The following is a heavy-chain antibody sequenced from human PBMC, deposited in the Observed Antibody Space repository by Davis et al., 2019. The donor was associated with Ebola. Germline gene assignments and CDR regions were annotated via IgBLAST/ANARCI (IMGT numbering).Heavy chain of an antibody. CDR1: GFTFSSYW. V-gene: IGHV3-7*03. J-gene: IGHJ4*02. Sequence: GESLKISCAASGFTFSSYWMSWVRQAPGKGLEWVANMKQDGSEKYYVDSVKGRFTISRDNAKNSLYLQMNSPRAEDTAVYYCARARHSSTWFLGDFDYWGQGTLVTVSS. D-gene: IGHD6-13*01. CDR2: MKQDGSEK. CDR3: ARARHSSTWFLGDFDY.